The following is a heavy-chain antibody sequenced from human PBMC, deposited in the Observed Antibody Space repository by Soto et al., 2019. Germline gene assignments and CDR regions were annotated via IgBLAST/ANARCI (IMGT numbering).Heavy chain of an antibody. CDR1: GYTFITYD. D-gene: IGHD3-10*01. CDR2: MNANSGST. V-gene: IGHV1-8*01. J-gene: IGHJ5*02. CDR3: ARGYRVRGIIIPQFDP. Sequence: QVQLEQSGAEVKKPGASVKVSCKASGYTFITYDIIWVRQATGQGLEWVGRMNANSGSTTYAQKFQGRVTMTRDTSINTADMELTSLRSDDTAVYYCARGYRVRGIIIPQFDPWGQGTLVTVSS.